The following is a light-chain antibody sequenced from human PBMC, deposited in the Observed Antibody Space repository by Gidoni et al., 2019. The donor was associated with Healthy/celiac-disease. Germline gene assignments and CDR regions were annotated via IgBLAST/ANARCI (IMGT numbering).Light chain of an antibody. CDR1: QSVSSN. J-gene: IGKJ4*01. CDR3: QQYNNWPPLT. V-gene: IGKV3-15*01. CDR2: GAS. Sequence: EIVMTQSTSPLSVSPGERATLSCRASQSVSSNLAWYQQKPGQAPRLLIYGASTMATGIPARFSGSGSGTEFTLTISSLQSEDFAVYYCQQYNNWPPLTFGGGTKVEIK.